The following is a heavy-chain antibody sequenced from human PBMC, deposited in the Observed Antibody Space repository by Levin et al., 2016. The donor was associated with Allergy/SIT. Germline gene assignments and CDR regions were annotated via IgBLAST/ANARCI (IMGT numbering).Heavy chain of an antibody. CDR3: VRLEGLTADLGD. CDR2: VKPNRGVT. CDR1: GYRFSDYW. Sequence: ASVKVSCKGSGYRFSDYWIHWVRQAPGQGPEWMGLVKPNRGVTDYAQKFQGRVTMTSDTSIRTAYMELTGLTSDDTAIYYCVRLEGLTADLGDWGQGTPVTVSS. J-gene: IGHJ4*02. V-gene: IGHV1-2*02. D-gene: IGHD1-20*01.